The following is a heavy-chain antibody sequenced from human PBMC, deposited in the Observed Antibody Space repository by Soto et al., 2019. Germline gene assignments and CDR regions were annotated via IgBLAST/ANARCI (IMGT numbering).Heavy chain of an antibody. CDR1: GFTFSSYA. Sequence: GGSLRLSCAASGFTFSSYAMHWVRQAPGKGLEYVSAISSNGGSTYYANSVKGRFTISRDNSKNTLYLQMGSLRAEDMAVYYCARGSYDFWSGYGESYYYMYVWGKGTTVTVSS. J-gene: IGHJ6*03. V-gene: IGHV3-64*01. D-gene: IGHD3-3*01. CDR3: ARGSYDFWSGYGESYYYMYV. CDR2: ISSNGGST.